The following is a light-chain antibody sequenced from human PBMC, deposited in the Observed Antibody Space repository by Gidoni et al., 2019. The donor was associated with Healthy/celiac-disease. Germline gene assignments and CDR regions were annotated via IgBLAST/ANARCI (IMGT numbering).Light chain of an antibody. J-gene: IGKJ5*01. Sequence: DVQMTQSPSSLSVSVGDRVTINCRASQGISNYLVWYQQKPGKVPQLLIYAASTLQSGVSSRFRGSGSGTDFTLTISSLQPEDVATYYCQNYNTGPPSFGEGTRLEI. CDR3: QNYNTGPPS. V-gene: IGKV1-27*01. CDR2: AAS. CDR1: QGISNY.